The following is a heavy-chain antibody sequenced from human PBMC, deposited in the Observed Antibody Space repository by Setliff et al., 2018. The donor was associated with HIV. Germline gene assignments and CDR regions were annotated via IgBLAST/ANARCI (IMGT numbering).Heavy chain of an antibody. CDR2: MSGSGGST. CDR3: ARWRGIFETSGYYRY. CDR1: GFTFSSYA. D-gene: IGHD3-3*01. Sequence: PGGSLRLSCAASGFTFSSYAMSWVRQAPGKGLEWVSAMSGSGGSTYYADSVKGRFTISRDNSKNTLYLQMNSLRPEDTAVYYCARWRGIFETSGYYRYWGQGTLVTVSS. J-gene: IGHJ4*02. V-gene: IGHV3-23*01.